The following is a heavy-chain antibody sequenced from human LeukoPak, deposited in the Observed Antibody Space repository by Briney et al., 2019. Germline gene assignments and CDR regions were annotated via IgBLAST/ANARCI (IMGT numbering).Heavy chain of an antibody. V-gene: IGHV4-39*01. Sequence: KPSATLSLTCPVSGGSISSRSYYWAWIRQPPGKGLEWLGSICYTGSTYNNPSLKRRVTISVDTSKNQCSLKLSSVTAADTAVYYCARHSEKRGVDYWGQGTLVTVSS. CDR1: GGSISSRSYY. D-gene: IGHD3-10*01. CDR2: ICYTGST. CDR3: ARHSEKRGVDY. J-gene: IGHJ4*02.